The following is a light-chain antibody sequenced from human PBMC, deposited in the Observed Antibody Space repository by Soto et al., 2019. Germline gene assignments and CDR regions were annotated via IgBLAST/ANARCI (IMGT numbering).Light chain of an antibody. Sequence: QLVLTQPPSASASLGASVTLTCTLSSGYSNYKVDWYQQRPGKGPRFVMRVGTGGTVRSKGDGIPDRFSVLGSGLNRYLTIKNLQEEDESDYHCGADHGSGSNFVWVFGGGTKQTVL. CDR1: SGYSNYK. CDR2: VGTGGTVR. V-gene: IGLV9-49*01. CDR3: GADHGSGSNFVWV. J-gene: IGLJ3*02.